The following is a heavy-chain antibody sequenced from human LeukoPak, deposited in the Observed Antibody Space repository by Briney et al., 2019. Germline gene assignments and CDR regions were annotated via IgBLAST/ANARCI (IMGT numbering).Heavy chain of an antibody. CDR1: GYTFTSYY. J-gene: IGHJ6*03. CDR2: INPSGGST. Sequence: ASVKVSCKASGYTFTSYYMHWVRQAPGQGLEWMGIINPSGGSTSYAQKFQGKVTMTRDTSTSTVYMELSSLRSEDTAVYYCAGDSVVATTLNGFFYYYYYMDVWGKGTTVTISS. CDR3: AGDSVVATTLNGFFYYYYYMDV. D-gene: IGHD5-12*01. V-gene: IGHV1-46*01.